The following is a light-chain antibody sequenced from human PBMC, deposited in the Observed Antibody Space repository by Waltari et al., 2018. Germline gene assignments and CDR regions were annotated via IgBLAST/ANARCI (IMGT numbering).Light chain of an antibody. V-gene: IGLV1-51*02. J-gene: IGLJ7*01. Sequence: QSVLTQPPSVSAAPGQRVTISCSGGSSNIGNNYVSWYRQFPGTAPKLLIEEDSERPSGIPGRFAGSKSGTSATLDITGLQAGDEADYYCGTWDSSLSGAVFGGGTHLTVL. CDR1: SSNIGNNY. CDR3: GTWDSSLSGAV. CDR2: EDS.